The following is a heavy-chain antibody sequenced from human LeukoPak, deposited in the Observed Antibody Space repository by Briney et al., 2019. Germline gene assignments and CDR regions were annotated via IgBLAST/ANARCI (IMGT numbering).Heavy chain of an antibody. Sequence: GGSLRLSCAASGFSVSNNYVSWVRQAPGKGLEWVSVLYSGGTTYYADSVKGRFTISRDNSKNTLYLQMNSLRAEDTAVYYCASRYDSSGYPLHWGQGTMVTVSS. D-gene: IGHD3-22*01. V-gene: IGHV3-53*01. CDR1: GFSVSNNY. CDR3: ASRYDSSGYPLH. CDR2: LYSGGTT. J-gene: IGHJ4*02.